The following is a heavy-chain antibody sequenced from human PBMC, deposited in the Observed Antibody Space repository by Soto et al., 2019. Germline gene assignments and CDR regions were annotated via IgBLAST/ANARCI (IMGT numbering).Heavy chain of an antibody. CDR3: ARPEYDSGRYPDY. V-gene: IGHV3-30-3*01. D-gene: IGHD3-10*01. CDR1: GFTFSSYA. Sequence: QVQLVESGGGVVQPGRSLRLSCAASGFTFSSYAMLWVRQAPGKGLEWVAVISYDGSNKYYADSVHGRFTISRDNSKNTLYLQMNSLRAEDTAVYYCARPEYDSGRYPDYWGQGTLVTVSS. J-gene: IGHJ4*02. CDR2: ISYDGSNK.